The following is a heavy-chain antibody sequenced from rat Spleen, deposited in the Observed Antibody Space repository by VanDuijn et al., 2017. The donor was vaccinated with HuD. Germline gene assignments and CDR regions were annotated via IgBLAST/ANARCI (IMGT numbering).Heavy chain of an antibody. CDR3: ASLMYTPDYLGVMDA. V-gene: IGHV3-3*01. CDR1: GYSITSNYR. D-gene: IGHD1-6*01. J-gene: IGHJ4*01. CDR2: INSAGST. Sequence: EVQLQESGPGPVKPSQSLSLTCSVTGYSITSNYRWNWIRKFPGNKLEWMGYINSAGSTNYNPSLKSRISITRDTSRNQFFLQVNSVTTEATATYYCASLMYTPDYLGVMDAWGQGASVTVSS.